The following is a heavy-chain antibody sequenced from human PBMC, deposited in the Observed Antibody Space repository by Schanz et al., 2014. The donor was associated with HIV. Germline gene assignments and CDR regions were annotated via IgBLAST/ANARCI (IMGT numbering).Heavy chain of an antibody. Sequence: QVQLVQSGAEVKKPGASVKVSCKASGYTFISYGITWVRQAPGHGLEWVGSINPIYNTPNYAQQFQGRVTITADKSTTTAYMELSRLRSDDTAVYYCARTSGWSNRAWWYFDLWGRGTLVTVSS. J-gene: IGHJ2*01. D-gene: IGHD6-19*01. CDR3: ARTSGWSNRAWWYFDL. V-gene: IGHV1-69*06. CDR1: GYTFISYG. CDR2: INPIYNTP.